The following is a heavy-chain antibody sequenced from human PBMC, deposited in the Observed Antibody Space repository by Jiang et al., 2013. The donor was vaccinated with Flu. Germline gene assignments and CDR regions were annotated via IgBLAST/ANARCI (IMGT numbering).Heavy chain of an antibody. CDR2: ISYDGSNK. CDR3: AKGRLGSSGWYGYYFDY. CDR1: TFSSYG. J-gene: IGHJ4*02. V-gene: IGHV3-30*18. D-gene: IGHD6-19*01. Sequence: TFSSYGMHWVRQAPGKGLEWVAVISYDGSNKYYADSVKGRFTISRDNSKNTLYLQMNSLRGEDTAVYYCAKGRLGSSGWYGYYFDYWGQGTLVTVSS.